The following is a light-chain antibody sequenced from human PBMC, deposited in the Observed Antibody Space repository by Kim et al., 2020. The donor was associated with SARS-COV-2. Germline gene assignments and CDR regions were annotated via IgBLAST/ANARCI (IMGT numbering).Light chain of an antibody. CDR3: QTWGTGMGV. CDR1: SGHSGYA. J-gene: IGLJ3*02. CDR2: LNSDGSH. Sequence: SVKLTCTLGSGHSGYAIAWHQQQPEKGPRYLMKLNSDGSHSKGDGIPDRFSGSSSGAERYLTISSLQSEDEADYYCQTWGTGMGVFGGGTQLTVL. V-gene: IGLV4-69*01.